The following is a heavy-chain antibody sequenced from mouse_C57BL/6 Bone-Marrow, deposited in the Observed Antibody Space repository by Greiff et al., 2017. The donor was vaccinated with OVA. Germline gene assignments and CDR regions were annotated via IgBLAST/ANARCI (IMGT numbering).Heavy chain of an antibody. CDR2: ISSGGSYT. Sequence: EVQGVESGGDLVKPGGSLKLSCAASGFTFSSYGMSWVRQTPDKRLEWVATISSGGSYTYYPASVKGRFTISRDNAKNTLYLQMSSLKSEDTAMYYCARHGDYGSFFDYWGQGTTLTVSS. J-gene: IGHJ2*01. D-gene: IGHD1-1*01. V-gene: IGHV5-6*01. CDR1: GFTFSSYG. CDR3: ARHGDYGSFFDY.